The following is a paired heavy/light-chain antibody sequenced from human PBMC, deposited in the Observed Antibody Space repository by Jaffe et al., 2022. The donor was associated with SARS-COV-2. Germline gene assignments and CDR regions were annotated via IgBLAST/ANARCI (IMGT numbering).Heavy chain of an antibody. Sequence: EVQLVESGGGLVNPGGSLRLSCAASGFTFSNAWMRWVRQAPGKGLEWVGRIKSKTDGGTTDYAAPVKGRFTVSRDDSKNTLYLQMNSLKTEDTAMYYCTADLPGGSRAIDYWGQGTLVTVSS. CDR1: GFTFSNAW. D-gene: IGHD1-26*01. V-gene: IGHV3-15*01. CDR3: TADLPGGSRAIDY. CDR2: IKSKTDGGTT. J-gene: IGHJ4*02.
Light chain of an antibody. J-gene: IGKJ5*01. CDR1: QSLLHSNGYNS. Sequence: DIVMTQSPLSLPVTPGEPASISCRSSQSLLHSNGYNSLDWYLQKPGQSPQLLIYLGSNRASGVPDRFSGSGSGTDFTLKISRVEAEDVGVYYCMQPLQAPITFGQGTRLEIK. CDR3: MQPLQAPIT. V-gene: IGKV2-28*01. CDR2: LGS.